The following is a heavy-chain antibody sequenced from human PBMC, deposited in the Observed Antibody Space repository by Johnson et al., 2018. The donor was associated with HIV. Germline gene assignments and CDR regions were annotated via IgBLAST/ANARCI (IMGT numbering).Heavy chain of an antibody. CDR2: IKSKTDGGTT. CDR3: TTDSGYRAFDI. CDR1: GFTVSSNY. J-gene: IGHJ3*02. V-gene: IGHV3-15*01. D-gene: IGHD5-12*01. Sequence: VQLVESGGGLVKPGGSLRLSCAASGFTVSSNYMSWVRQAPGKGLEWVGRIKSKTDGGTTDYAAPVKGRFIISRDESKNTLYLQMNSLKTEDTAVYYCTTDSGYRAFDIWGQGTMVTVSS.